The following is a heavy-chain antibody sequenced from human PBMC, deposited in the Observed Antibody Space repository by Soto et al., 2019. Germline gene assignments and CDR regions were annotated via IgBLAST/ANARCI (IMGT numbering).Heavy chain of an antibody. Sequence: SETLSLTCTVSGDSMSGFYWSWIRQTPGKGLEWIGYINYVGWTSYYSPSLQSRVTISLDSSKNQFSLILSSVTAADTAVYFCARFRRNYFDYWGQGTLVTVS. V-gene: IGHV4-59*01. CDR2: INYVGWTS. D-gene: IGHD3-10*01. CDR3: ARFRRNYFDY. CDR1: GDSMSGFY. J-gene: IGHJ4*02.